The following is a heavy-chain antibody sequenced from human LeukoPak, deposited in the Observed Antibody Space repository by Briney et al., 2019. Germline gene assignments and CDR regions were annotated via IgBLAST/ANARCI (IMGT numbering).Heavy chain of an antibody. D-gene: IGHD6-19*01. CDR1: GFTFSSYA. CDR2: ISGSGGST. J-gene: IGHJ4*02. V-gene: IGHV3-23*01. Sequence: GGSLRLSCAASGFTFSSYAISWVRQAPGKGLEWVSAISGSGGSTYYADSVKGRFTISRDNSKNTLYLQMNSLRAEDTAVYYCAKGPWSTKAVAVVWGQGTLVTVSS. CDR3: AKGPWSTKAVAVV.